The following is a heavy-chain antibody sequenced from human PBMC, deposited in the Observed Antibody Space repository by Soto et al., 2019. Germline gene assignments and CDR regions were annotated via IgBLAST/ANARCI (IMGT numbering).Heavy chain of an antibody. V-gene: IGHV3-33*01. CDR2: IWYDGSNK. J-gene: IGHJ4*02. CDR1: GFTFSSYG. Sequence: QVQLVESGGGVVQPGRSLRLSCAASGFTFSSYGMHWVRQAPGKGLEWVAVIWYDGSNKYYADSVKGRFTISRDNSKNTLYLHMNSLRAEDTAVYYCAREGTYCSGGSCSPHFDSWGQGTLVTVSS. D-gene: IGHD2-15*01. CDR3: AREGTYCSGGSCSPHFDS.